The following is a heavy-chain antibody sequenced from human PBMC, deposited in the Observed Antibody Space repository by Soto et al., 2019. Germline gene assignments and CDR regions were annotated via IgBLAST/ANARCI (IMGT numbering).Heavy chain of an antibody. V-gene: IGHV1-2*02. J-gene: IGHJ5*02. CDR2: INPNSGVT. D-gene: IGHD6-6*01. Sequence: GSSVKVSCKASLYTFTGYYMHWVRQAPGQVLEWMGWINPNSGVTNYARKFQGRVTMTWDTSITTAYMELSRLGSDDTAVYYCANGVAARPFDPWGQGTLVTGSS. CDR3: ANGVAARPFDP. CDR1: LYTFTGYY.